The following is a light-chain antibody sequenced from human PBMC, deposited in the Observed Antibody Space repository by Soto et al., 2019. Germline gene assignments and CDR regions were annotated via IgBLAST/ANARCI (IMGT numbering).Light chain of an antibody. Sequence: QAVVTQEPSLTVSPGGTVTLTCGSNTGAVTGGHYPYWFQRKPGQAPRTLIYDTSNKHSWTPARFSGSLLGGKAALTLSGAEAEDEAEYYCLLSHGRAQVFGGGTKLTVL. CDR2: DTS. V-gene: IGLV7-46*01. J-gene: IGLJ3*02. CDR1: TGAVTGGHY. CDR3: LLSHGRAQV.